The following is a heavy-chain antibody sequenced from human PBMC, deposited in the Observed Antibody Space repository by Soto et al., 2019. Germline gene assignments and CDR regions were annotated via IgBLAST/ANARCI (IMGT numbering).Heavy chain of an antibody. CDR1: GYSFSSHA. J-gene: IGHJ3*02. CDR3: ARPQAPGIMDAFDI. CDR2: IYPGDSHT. D-gene: IGHD1-20*01. V-gene: IGHV5-51*01. Sequence: GESLKISCQASGYSFSSHAIGWVRQMPGKGLEWMGIIYPGDSHTRYSPSFQGQVTISADRSISTAYLQWSSLKVSDTAMYYCARPQAPGIMDAFDIWGQGTMVTVSS.